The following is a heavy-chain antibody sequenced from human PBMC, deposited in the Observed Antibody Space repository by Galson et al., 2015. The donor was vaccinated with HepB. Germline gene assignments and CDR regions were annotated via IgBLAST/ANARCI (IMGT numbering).Heavy chain of an antibody. V-gene: IGHV1-2*02. CDR2: INPNTGVT. D-gene: IGHD3-22*01. J-gene: IGHJ5*02. Sequence: SVKVSCKASVYIAAGFYMYWVRQAPGKGLEWMGWINPNTGVTNYAQKFQGRVTMTRDSPISTVYMDLGRLRSDDTAVYYCARGVRIVVASDWWLDPWGQGTLVTVSS. CDR1: VYIAAGFY. CDR3: ARGVRIVVASDWWLDP.